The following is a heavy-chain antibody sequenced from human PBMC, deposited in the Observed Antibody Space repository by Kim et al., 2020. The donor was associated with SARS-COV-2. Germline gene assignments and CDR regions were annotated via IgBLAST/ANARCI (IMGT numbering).Heavy chain of an antibody. D-gene: IGHD1-1*01. V-gene: IGHV4-39*02. CDR1: GGSLSSSISY. Sequence: SETLSLTCSVSGGSLSSSISYWVWIRQPPGKGREWIGSLSYSGRTYYNASLESRVTISVDTSKNRFSQNLTSVTATDTAVYYCAAFYAYNYFDPWGQGTLVTVSS. CDR3: AAFYAYNYFDP. CDR2: LSYSGRT. J-gene: IGHJ5*02.